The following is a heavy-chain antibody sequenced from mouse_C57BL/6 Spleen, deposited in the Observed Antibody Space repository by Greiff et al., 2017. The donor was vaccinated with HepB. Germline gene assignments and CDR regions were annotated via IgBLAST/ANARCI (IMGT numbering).Heavy chain of an antibody. CDR1: GYTFTSYW. J-gene: IGHJ2*01. Sequence: VQLQQSGAELVMPGASVKLSCKASGYTFTSYWMHWVKQRPGQGLEWIGEIDPSDSYTNYNQKFKGKSTLTVDKSSSTAYMQLSSLTSEDSAVYYCARSGGSFDYWGQGTTLTVSS. CDR2: IDPSDSYT. V-gene: IGHV1-69*01. CDR3: ARSGGSFDY.